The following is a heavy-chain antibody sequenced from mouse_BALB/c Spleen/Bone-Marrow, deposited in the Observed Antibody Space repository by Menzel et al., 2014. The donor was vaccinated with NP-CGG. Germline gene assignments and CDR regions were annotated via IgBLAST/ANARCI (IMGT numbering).Heavy chain of an antibody. CDR3: ARKGADYEDY. Sequence: QVQLKESGAELVKPGASVKLSCKASDYTFTSYWMHWVKQRPGQGLEWIGEINPSNGRTNYNEKFKTKATLTVDKSSNTAYMQLSRLTSEDSAVYYCARKGADYEDYWGQGTTLTVSS. D-gene: IGHD2-4*01. CDR1: DYTFTSYW. J-gene: IGHJ2*01. CDR2: INPSNGRT. V-gene: IGHV1S81*02.